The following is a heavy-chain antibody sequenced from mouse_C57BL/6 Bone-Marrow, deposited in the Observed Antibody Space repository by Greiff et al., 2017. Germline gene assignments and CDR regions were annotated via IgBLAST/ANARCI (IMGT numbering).Heavy chain of an antibody. CDR1: GYTFTSYW. J-gene: IGHJ4*01. D-gene: IGHD1-3*01. V-gene: IGHV1-59*01. CDR2: IDPSDSYT. CDR3: SRSGITREFAMDY. Sequence: QVQLQQPGAELVRPGTSVKLSCKASGYTFTSYWMNWVKQRPGQGLEWIGVIDPSDSYTNYNQKFKGKATLTVDTSSSTAYMQLRSLTSEDSAVYYYSRSGITREFAMDYWGQGTSVTVSS.